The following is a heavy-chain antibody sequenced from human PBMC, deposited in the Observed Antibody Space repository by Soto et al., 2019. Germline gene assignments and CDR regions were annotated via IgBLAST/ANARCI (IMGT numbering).Heavy chain of an antibody. V-gene: IGHV1-46*01. Sequence: QVQLMQSGAEVKKPGASVTVSCRASGYTFTLYYIHWVRQAPGQGLEWMGIVNPSGGSTSYAQKFQGRVPMTRDTPTSTVYMDLSSLRSEDTAVYYCAKDLSGGDAFDIWGQGTMVTVSS. CDR2: VNPSGGST. D-gene: IGHD3-10*01. J-gene: IGHJ3*02. CDR3: AKDLSGGDAFDI. CDR1: GYTFTLYY.